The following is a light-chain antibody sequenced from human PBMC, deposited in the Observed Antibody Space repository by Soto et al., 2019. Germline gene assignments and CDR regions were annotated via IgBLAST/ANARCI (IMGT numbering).Light chain of an antibody. Sequence: EIVLTQSPGTLSLSPGERATLSCRASQSISNNYLAWYQQKPGQTPRLLIYVVSSRATGIPDRFSCSGSGTDFTLTISTLEPEDFAVYYWPQYGGSRTFGQGTKVEIK. V-gene: IGKV3-20*01. CDR1: QSISNNY. CDR2: VVS. CDR3: PQYGGSRT. J-gene: IGKJ1*01.